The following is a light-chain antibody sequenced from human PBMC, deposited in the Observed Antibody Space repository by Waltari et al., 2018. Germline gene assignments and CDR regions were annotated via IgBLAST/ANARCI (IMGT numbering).Light chain of an antibody. CDR3: TAYTSTNAYV. J-gene: IGLJ1*01. CDR1: SSDIGSYNR. CDR2: EVR. Sequence: QSALTQPPSVSGSPGQSVTISCTGTSSDIGSYNRVSWFQQTPGTAPKPMIYEVRNRPSGVPDRFSASKSGNTASLTISGLQAEDEADYYCTAYTSTNAYVFGTGTKVTVL. V-gene: IGLV2-18*02.